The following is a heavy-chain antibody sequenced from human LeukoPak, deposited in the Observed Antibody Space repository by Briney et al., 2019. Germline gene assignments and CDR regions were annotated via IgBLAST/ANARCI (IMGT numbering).Heavy chain of an antibody. D-gene: IGHD3-16*01. V-gene: IGHV3-7*01. CDR3: ATGGAPGGRFEN. J-gene: IGHJ4*02. CDR2: MKEDGTEK. CDR1: GFTFSWST. Sequence: GVSLRLSCVVSGFTFSWSTMTWVRQAPGKGPEWVAKMKEDGTEKHYVDSVKGRFTISRDNAKNSLYLQMNSLRVEDTAVYYCATGGAPGGRFENWGQGTLVTVSS.